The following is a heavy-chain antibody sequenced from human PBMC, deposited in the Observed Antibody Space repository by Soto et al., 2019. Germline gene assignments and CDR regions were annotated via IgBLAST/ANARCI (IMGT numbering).Heavy chain of an antibody. CDR1: GGTFSSYA. D-gene: IGHD3-16*02. CDR2: IIPIFGTA. Sequence: QVQLVQSGAEVKKPGSSVKVSCKASGGTFSSYAISWVRQAPGQGLEWMGGIIPIFGTANYAQKFQGRVTXXPDESTSSAYXXLXSXXSADSAVYYCARSYDYVWGSYRYTAHYYYSYGMDVWGQGTTVTVSS. V-gene: IGHV1-69*05. CDR3: ARSYDYVWGSYRYTAHYYYSYGMDV. J-gene: IGHJ6*02.